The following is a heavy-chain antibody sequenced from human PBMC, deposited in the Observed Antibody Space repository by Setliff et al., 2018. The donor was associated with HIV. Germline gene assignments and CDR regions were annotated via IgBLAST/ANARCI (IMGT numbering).Heavy chain of an antibody. CDR3: ARRAGVVVVISQAFDI. CDR2: IYSSGTT. CDR1: GDSINGYY. Sequence: SETLSLTCTVSGDSINGYYWSWFRQPPGRGLEWIGYIYSSGTTKYNPSLKSRVTILVDTSKNQFSLRLSSATAADTAVYYCARRAGVVVVISQAFDIWGQGTMVTVSS. J-gene: IGHJ3*02. D-gene: IGHD3-22*01. V-gene: IGHV4-59*12.